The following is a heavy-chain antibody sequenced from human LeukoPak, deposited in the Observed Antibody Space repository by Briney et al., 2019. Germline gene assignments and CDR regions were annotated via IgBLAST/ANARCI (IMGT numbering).Heavy chain of an antibody. J-gene: IGHJ3*02. Sequence: PGGSLRLSCAASGFTVSSNYMSWVLQAPGKGLEWVSVIYSGGSTYYADSVKGRFTISRDNSKNTLYLQMNSLRAEDTAVYYCARVGDILTGSGAFDIWGQGTMVTVSS. V-gene: IGHV3-66*01. CDR2: IYSGGST. CDR3: ARVGDILTGSGAFDI. D-gene: IGHD3-9*01. CDR1: GFTVSSNY.